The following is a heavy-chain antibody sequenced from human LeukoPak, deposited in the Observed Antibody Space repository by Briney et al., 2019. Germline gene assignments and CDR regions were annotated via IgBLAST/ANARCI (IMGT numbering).Heavy chain of an antibody. Sequence: PSEALSLTCTVSGGSISSSSYYWGWIRQPPGKGLEWIATIYYSGSTYYNPSLKSRVTLSVDTSKNQFSLHLSSVTAADTAVYYCARRQGPRFDYWGQGTLVTVSS. CDR1: GGSISSSSYY. V-gene: IGHV4-39*01. CDR3: ARRQGPRFDY. J-gene: IGHJ4*02. CDR2: IYYSGST.